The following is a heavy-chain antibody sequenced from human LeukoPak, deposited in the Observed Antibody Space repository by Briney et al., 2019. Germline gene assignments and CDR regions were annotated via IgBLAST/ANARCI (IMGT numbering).Heavy chain of an antibody. Sequence: GGSPRLSCGASGFTFGSYWMHWVRQAPGKGLVWVSRINNDGSSTSYADSVQGRFTISRDNAKNTLYLQMNSLRAEDTALYYCARVARGDYYYYYMDVWGKGTTVTVSS. J-gene: IGHJ6*03. V-gene: IGHV3-74*01. D-gene: IGHD3-10*01. CDR1: GFTFGSYW. CDR2: INNDGSST. CDR3: ARVARGDYYYYYMDV.